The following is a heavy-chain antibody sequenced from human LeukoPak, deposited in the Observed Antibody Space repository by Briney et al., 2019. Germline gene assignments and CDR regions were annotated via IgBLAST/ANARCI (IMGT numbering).Heavy chain of an antibody. CDR2: IYYSGST. V-gene: IGHV4-39*07. J-gene: IGHJ3*02. CDR3: ARDRSGSYYGIVGAFDI. D-gene: IGHD1-26*01. Sequence: PSETLSLTCTVSGGSISSSSYYWGWIRQPPGKGLEWIGSIYYSGSTYYNPSLKSRVTISVDTSKNQFSLKLSSVTAADTAVYYCARDRSGSYYGIVGAFDIWGQGTMVTVSS. CDR1: GGSISSSSYY.